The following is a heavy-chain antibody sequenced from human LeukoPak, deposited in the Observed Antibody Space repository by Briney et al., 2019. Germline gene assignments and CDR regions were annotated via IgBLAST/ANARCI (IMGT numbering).Heavy chain of an antibody. D-gene: IGHD7-27*01. CDR1: GGSFSGYY. CDR3: ARGPHYALGIYFDY. J-gene: IGHJ4*02. CDR2: INHSGST. V-gene: IGHV4-34*01. Sequence: PSETLSLTCAVYGGSFSGYYWSWIRQPPGKGLEWIGEINHSGSTNYNPSLKSRVTMSVDTSKNQFSLKLSSVTAADTAVYYCARGPHYALGIYFDYWGQGTLVTVSS.